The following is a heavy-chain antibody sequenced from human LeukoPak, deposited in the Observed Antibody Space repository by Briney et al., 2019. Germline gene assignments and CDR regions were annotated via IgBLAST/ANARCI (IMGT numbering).Heavy chain of an antibody. V-gene: IGHV4-59*08. Sequence: GSLRLSCAGSGFTFSSYAMSWIRQPPGKGLEWIGYIYYSGSTYYNPSLKSRVTISVDTSKNQFSLKLSSMTAADTAVYYCARGDYSSDWWQVFDYWGQGTLVTVSS. CDR1: GFTFSSYA. J-gene: IGHJ4*02. CDR3: ARGDYSSDWWQVFDY. D-gene: IGHD6-19*01. CDR2: IYYSGST.